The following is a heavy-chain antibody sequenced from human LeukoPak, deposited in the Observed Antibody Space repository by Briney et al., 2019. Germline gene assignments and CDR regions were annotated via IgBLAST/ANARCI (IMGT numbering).Heavy chain of an antibody. CDR3: ASTFPYCGGGSCAL. CDR1: GFTFSSYG. CDR2: IWFDGGNK. J-gene: IGHJ4*02. D-gene: IGHD2-15*01. Sequence: GGSLRVSCAASGFTFSSYGMRWVREAPGGGVWWVAVIWFDGGNKYYADSVKGRFTISRDNSKNTLYLQMNSLRAEDTAIYYCASTFPYCGGGSCALGGQGTLVTVSS. V-gene: IGHV3-33*01.